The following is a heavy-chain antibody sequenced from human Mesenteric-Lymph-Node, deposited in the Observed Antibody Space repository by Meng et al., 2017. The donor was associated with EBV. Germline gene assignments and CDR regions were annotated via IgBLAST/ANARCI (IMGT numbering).Heavy chain of an antibody. Sequence: QRQLQESGSGLVKPSQTLSLTCAVSGGSISSGGYSWSWIRQPPGKGLEWIGYIYHSGSTYYNPSLKSRVTISVDRSKNQFSLKLSSVTAADTAVYYCARCIAAAGTSWFDPWGQGTLVTVAS. CDR2: IYHSGST. CDR3: ARCIAAAGTSWFDP. D-gene: IGHD6-13*01. J-gene: IGHJ5*02. V-gene: IGHV4-30-2*01. CDR1: GGSISSGGYS.